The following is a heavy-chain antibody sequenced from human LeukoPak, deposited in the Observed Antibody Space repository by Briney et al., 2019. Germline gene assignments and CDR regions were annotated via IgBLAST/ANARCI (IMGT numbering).Heavy chain of an antibody. CDR2: IWYDGSNK. CDR3: ARPKGSSPRENWFDP. CDR1: GFTFSSYG. V-gene: IGHV3-33*01. J-gene: IGHJ5*02. Sequence: GGSLRLSCAASGFTFSSYGMHWVRQAPGKGLEWVAVIWYDGSNKYYADSVKGRFTISRDNSKNTLYLQMNSLRAEDTAVYYCARPKGSSPRENWFDPWGQGTLVTVSS. D-gene: IGHD6-13*01.